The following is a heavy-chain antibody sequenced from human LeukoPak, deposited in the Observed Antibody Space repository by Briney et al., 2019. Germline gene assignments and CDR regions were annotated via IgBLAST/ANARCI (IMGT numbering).Heavy chain of an antibody. Sequence: PSETLSLTCAVYGGSFSGYYWSWIRQPPGKGLEWIGEINHSGSTNYNPSLKSRVTISVDTSKNQFSLQLNSVTPEDTAVYYCARDLRHYYDSSGYYYLVYYFDYWGQGTLVTVSS. CDR2: INHSGST. D-gene: IGHD3-22*01. V-gene: IGHV4-34*01. CDR3: ARDLRHYYDSSGYYYLVYYFDY. CDR1: GGSFSGYY. J-gene: IGHJ4*02.